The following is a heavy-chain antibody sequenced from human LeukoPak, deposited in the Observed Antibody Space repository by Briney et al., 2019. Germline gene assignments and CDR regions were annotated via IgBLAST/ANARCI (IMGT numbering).Heavy chain of an antibody. CDR2: ISGSGGST. V-gene: IGHV3-23*01. D-gene: IGHD3-22*01. Sequence: GGSLRLSCAASGFTYSSYAMSWVRQAPGKGLEWVSAISGSGGSTYYADSVKGRFTISRDNSKNTLYLQMNSLRAEDTAVYYCAKDPYYDSSGLRGYNWFDPWGQGTLVTVSS. CDR3: AKDPYYDSSGLRGYNWFDP. J-gene: IGHJ5*02. CDR1: GFTYSSYA.